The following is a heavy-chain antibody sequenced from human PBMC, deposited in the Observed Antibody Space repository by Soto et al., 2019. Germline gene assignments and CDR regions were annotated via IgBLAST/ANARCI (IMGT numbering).Heavy chain of an antibody. Sequence: SXKVSFKASGGTXTSYAIGWVRQAPGQGLGWRGGSIPIFGTANYAQKFQGRVTITADKSTSTAYIELSSLRSEDTAVYYCARWLTISGVVPQGPWAPPFNWFDPWGQGTLDTVSS. V-gene: IGHV1-69*06. D-gene: IGHD3-3*01. CDR2: SIPIFGTA. J-gene: IGHJ5*02. CDR1: GGTXTSYA. CDR3: ARWLTISGVVPQGPWAPPFNWFDP.